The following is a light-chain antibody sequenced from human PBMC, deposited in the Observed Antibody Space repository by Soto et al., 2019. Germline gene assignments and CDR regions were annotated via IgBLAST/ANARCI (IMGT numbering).Light chain of an antibody. CDR1: QSVSTY. Sequence: EIVLTQSPATLSLSPGERASLSCRASQSVSTYLAWYQHIPGRAPRLLIYDASNRATGIPARFSASGSGTEFTLTISSLQPDDFAAYYCQQYHTFPWTFGQGTKVDI. CDR2: DAS. V-gene: IGKV3-11*01. CDR3: QQYHTFPWT. J-gene: IGKJ1*01.